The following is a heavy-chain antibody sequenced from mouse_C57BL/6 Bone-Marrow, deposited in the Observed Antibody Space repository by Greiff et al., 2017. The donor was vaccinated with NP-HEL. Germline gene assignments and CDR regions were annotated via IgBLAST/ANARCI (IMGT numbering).Heavy chain of an antibody. CDR1: GYTFTSYW. J-gene: IGHJ2*01. CDR3: ARERITTVVFDY. Sequence: QVQLQQPGAELVMPGASVKLSCKASGYTFTSYWMHWVKQRPGQGLEWIGEIDPSDSYTNYNQKFKGKSTLTVDKSSSTAYMQLSSLTSEDAAVYYCARERITTVVFDYGGQGTTLTVTA. CDR2: IDPSDSYT. V-gene: IGHV1-69*01. D-gene: IGHD1-1*01.